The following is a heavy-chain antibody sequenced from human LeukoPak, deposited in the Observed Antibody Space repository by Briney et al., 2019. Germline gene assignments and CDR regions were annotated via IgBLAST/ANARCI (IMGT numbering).Heavy chain of an antibody. CDR2: ISYDGSND. J-gene: IGHJ4*02. CDR1: GFTFSGYA. Sequence: PRGSPRLSCAASGFTFSGYAMHWVRQAPGKGLEWVAVISYDGSNDYYADSVKGRFTISRDNSKNTLYLQMNSLRAEDTAVYYCATNGPGIAVPGYVDYWGQGTGDSLSS. V-gene: IGHV3-30-3*01. D-gene: IGHD6-19*01. CDR3: ATNGPGIAVPGYVDY.